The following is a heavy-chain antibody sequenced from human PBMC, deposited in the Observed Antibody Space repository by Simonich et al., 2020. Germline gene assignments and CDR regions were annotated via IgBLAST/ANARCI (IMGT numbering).Heavy chain of an antibody. J-gene: IGHJ6*03. Sequence: QVQLVQSGAEVKKPGSSVKVSCKASGGTFSSYAISWVRQAPGQGLEWREGINHILGIANDAQKFQVRVTITADKSTSTAYMELSSLRSEDTAVYYCARGGLADRRIVYYYYMDVWGKGTTVTVSS. D-gene: IGHD2-15*01. V-gene: IGHV1-69*09. CDR3: ARGGLADRRIVYYYYMDV. CDR2: INHILGIA. CDR1: GGTFSSYA.